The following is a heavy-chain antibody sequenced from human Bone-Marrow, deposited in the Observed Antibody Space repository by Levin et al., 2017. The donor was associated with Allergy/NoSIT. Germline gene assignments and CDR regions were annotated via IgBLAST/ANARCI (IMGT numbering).Heavy chain of an antibody. CDR3: ARFVPPGWTSSGCFDY. D-gene: IGHD2-8*01. CDR2: IYYSGST. CDR1: GGSISSYY. Sequence: SQTLSLPCTVSGGSISSYYWSWIRQPPGKGLEWIGYIYYSGSTNYNPSLKSRVTISVDTSKNQFSLKLSSVTAADTAVYYCARFVPPGWTSSGCFDYWGQGTLVTVSS. J-gene: IGHJ4*02. V-gene: IGHV4-59*01.